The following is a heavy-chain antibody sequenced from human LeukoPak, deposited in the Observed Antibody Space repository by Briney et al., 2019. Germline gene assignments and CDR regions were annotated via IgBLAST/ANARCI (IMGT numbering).Heavy chain of an antibody. CDR3: ARDRGDCSGGSCYSYYYGMDV. CDR1: GGTFSSYA. Sequence: SVKVSCKAYGGTFSSYAISWVRQDPGQGLEWMGRIIPILGIANNAQKFQGRVTITADKSTSTAYMELSSLRSEDTAVYYCARDRGDCSGGSCYSYYYGMDVWGQGTTVTVSS. V-gene: IGHV1-69*04. CDR2: IIPILGIA. J-gene: IGHJ6*02. D-gene: IGHD2-15*01.